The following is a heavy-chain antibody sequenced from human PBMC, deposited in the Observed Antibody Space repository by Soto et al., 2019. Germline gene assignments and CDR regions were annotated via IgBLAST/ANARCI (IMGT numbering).Heavy chain of an antibody. D-gene: IGHD3-9*01. CDR2: IATSGNT. Sequence: DVQLVESGGGLVQPGGSLRLSCEASGFTFSGYDMHWVRQAAGERLEWVSAIATSGNTYYAGSVKGRFTISRENAKNSLYLQINNVRAGDTAVYYCAREYVDWGYWYFDIWGRGTLVTVSS. CDR3: AREYVDWGYWYFDI. V-gene: IGHV3-13*01. J-gene: IGHJ2*01. CDR1: GFTFSGYD.